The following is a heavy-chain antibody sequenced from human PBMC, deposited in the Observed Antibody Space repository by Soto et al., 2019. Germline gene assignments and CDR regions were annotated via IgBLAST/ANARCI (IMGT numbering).Heavy chain of an antibody. V-gene: IGHV4-30-4*08. CDR3: AGKKYYYDSSGYYLDY. J-gene: IGHJ4*02. D-gene: IGHD3-22*01. CDR1: GGSISSGGYY. CDR2: IYYSGST. Sequence: SETLSLTCTVSGGSISSGGYYWSWIRQHPGKGLEWNGYIYYSGSTYYNPSLKSRVTISVDTSKNQFSLKLSSVTAADTAVYYCAGKKYYYDSSGYYLDYWGQGTLVTVSS.